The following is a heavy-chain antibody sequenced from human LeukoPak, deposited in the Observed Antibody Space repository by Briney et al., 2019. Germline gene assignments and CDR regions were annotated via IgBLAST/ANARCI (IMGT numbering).Heavy chain of an antibody. Sequence: SQTLSLTCTVSGDSISSGDYYWSWIRQPAGKGLEWIGRISSSGSTNYNPSLKSRVTISVDTSKNQFSLKLSSVTAADTAVYYCARGRISYYDSSGYGFGLNYWGQGTLVTVSS. CDR1: GDSISSGDYY. CDR2: ISSSGST. V-gene: IGHV4-61*02. J-gene: IGHJ4*02. CDR3: ARGRISYYDSSGYGFGLNY. D-gene: IGHD3-22*01.